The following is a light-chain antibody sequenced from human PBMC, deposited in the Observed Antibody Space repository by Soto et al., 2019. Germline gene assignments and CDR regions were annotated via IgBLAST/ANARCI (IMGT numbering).Light chain of an antibody. CDR2: DVR. CDR3: SSYTSSSTVI. J-gene: IGLJ2*01. CDR1: SSDIGGYNY. V-gene: IGLV2-14*01. Sequence: QSALTQPASMSGSPGQSITISCTGTSSDIGGYNYISWYQQLPGKAPKFIIYDVRNRPSGVSNRFSGSRSGITASLTISGLQAEDEADYYCSSYTSSSTVIFGGGTKLTVL.